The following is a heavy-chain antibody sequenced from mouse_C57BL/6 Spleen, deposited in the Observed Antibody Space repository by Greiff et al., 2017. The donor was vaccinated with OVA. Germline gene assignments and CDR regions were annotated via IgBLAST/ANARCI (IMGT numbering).Heavy chain of an antibody. CDR2: ISSKSNNYAT. Sequence: EVNVVESGGGLVQPKGSLKLSCAASGFSFNTYAMHWVRQAPGKGLEWVARISSKSNNYATYYADSVKDRFTISRDDSESMLYLQMNNLKTEDTAMYYCVSPYGSSYPAWFAYWGQGTLVTVSA. D-gene: IGHD1-1*01. CDR3: VSPYGSSYPAWFAY. J-gene: IGHJ3*01. CDR1: GFSFNTYA. V-gene: IGHV10-1*01.